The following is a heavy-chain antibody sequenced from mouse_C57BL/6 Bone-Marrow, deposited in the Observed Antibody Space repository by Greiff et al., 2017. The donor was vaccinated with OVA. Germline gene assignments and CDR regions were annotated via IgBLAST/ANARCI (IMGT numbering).Heavy chain of an antibody. CDR3: ATYYSNYWYFDV. CDR2: IWSGGST. Sequence: VKVVESGPGLVQPSQSLSITCTVSGFSLTSYGVHWVRQSPGKGLEWLGVIWSGGSTDYNAAFISRLSISKDNSKSQVFFKMNSLQADDTAIYYCATYYSNYWYFDVWGTGTTVTVSS. V-gene: IGHV2-2*01. D-gene: IGHD2-5*01. CDR1: GFSLTSYG. J-gene: IGHJ1*03.